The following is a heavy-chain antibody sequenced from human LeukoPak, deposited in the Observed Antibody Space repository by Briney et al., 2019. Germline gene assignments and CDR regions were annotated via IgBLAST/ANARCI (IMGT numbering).Heavy chain of an antibody. CDR2: ISGSGIGT. J-gene: IGHJ6*02. CDR3: AKDRLGYSPNYYYYGMDV. D-gene: IGHD6-13*01. V-gene: IGHV3-21*01. Sequence: PGGSLRLSCAASGFTVSNSHMNWVRQAPGKGLEWVSGISGSGIGTYYADSVKGRFTISRDNAKNSLYLQMNSLRAEDTAVYYCAKDRLGYSPNYYYYGMDVWGQGTTVTVSS. CDR1: GFTVSNSH.